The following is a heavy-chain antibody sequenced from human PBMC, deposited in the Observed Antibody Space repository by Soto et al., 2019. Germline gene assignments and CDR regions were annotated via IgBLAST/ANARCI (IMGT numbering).Heavy chain of an antibody. J-gene: IGHJ4*02. Sequence: VQLLESGGGLVQPGGSLRLSCAASGFTFSSYAMSWVRQAPGKGLEWVSGISASGGSTYYADSVKGRFTISRDNSKNTLYLQMNNLKAEDTAVYYCAKFPLNYYDSGNYYNGYWGQGTLVTVSS. D-gene: IGHD3-10*01. CDR1: GFTFSSYA. CDR3: AKFPLNYYDSGNYYNGY. V-gene: IGHV3-23*01. CDR2: ISASGGST.